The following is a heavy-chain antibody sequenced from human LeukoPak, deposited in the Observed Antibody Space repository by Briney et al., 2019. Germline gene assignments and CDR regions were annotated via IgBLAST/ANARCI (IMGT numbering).Heavy chain of an antibody. D-gene: IGHD3-3*02. J-gene: IGHJ4*02. V-gene: IGHV4-61*01. CDR3: ARDLRGAFD. Sequence: KASETLSLTCTVSGGSVSSGSYYWSWIRQPPGKGLEWIGYIYYSGSTSYNPSLKSRVTISVDTSKNQFSLKLSSVTAADTAVYYCARDLRGAFDWGQGTLVTVSS. CDR2: IYYSGST. CDR1: GGSVSSGSYY.